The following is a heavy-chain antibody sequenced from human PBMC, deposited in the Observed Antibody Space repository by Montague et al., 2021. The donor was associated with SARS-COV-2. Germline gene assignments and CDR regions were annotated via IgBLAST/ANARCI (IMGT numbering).Heavy chain of an antibody. Sequence: SETLSLTCTVSGGSIRSGSYYWSWIRQPAGKGLEWIGTIYYSGSAYYNPSLKSRVTISVDTSEYQFSLKLNSVTATDTAVYYCARLESTRGVIIRGAFHIWGQGTKVTVSS. J-gene: IGHJ3*02. CDR1: GGSIRSGSYY. CDR3: ARLESTRGVIIRGAFHI. V-gene: IGHV4-39*01. D-gene: IGHD3-10*01. CDR2: IYYSGSA.